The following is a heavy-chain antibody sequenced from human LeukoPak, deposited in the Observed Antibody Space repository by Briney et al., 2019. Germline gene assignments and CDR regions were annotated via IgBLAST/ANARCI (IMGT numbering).Heavy chain of an antibody. J-gene: IGHJ4*02. Sequence: PSETLSLTCSVSAYSISSSYYWGWIRQPPGKGLEWIGSLFHSGTTSYNPSLKSRVTISLDMARNRFSLKLSSVTAADTAMYYCARGAGSYYNYYFDYWGQGTLVTVSS. CDR3: ARGAGSYYNYYFDY. CDR1: AYSISSSYY. CDR2: LFHSGTT. V-gene: IGHV4-38-2*02. D-gene: IGHD3-10*01.